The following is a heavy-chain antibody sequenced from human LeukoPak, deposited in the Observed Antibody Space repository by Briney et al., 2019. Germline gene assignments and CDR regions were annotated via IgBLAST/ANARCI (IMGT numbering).Heavy chain of an antibody. CDR3: ARVSPIAPAVAYYFDY. CDR1: GYTFTSYG. D-gene: IGHD6-13*01. Sequence: ASVKVSCKASGYTFTSYGISWVRQAPGQGLEWMGWISAYNGNTNYAQKLQGRVTMTTDTSTSTAYMELRSLRSDDTAVYYCARVSPIAPAVAYYFDYWGQGTLVTVSS. J-gene: IGHJ4*02. CDR2: ISAYNGNT. V-gene: IGHV1-18*01.